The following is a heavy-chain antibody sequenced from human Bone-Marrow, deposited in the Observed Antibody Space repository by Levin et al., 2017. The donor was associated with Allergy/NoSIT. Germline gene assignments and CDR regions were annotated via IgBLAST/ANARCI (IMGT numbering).Heavy chain of an antibody. V-gene: IGHV3-11*05. CDR2: ISSSEKYT. CDR1: GFTFSDFY. CDR3: TRAVFMGV. J-gene: IGHJ6*03. Sequence: GESLKISCAASGFTFSDFYMSWVRPAPGKGLEWVSYISSSEKYTDYADAVKGRFTISRDNAKNTLYLEMNSLRAEDTAMYYCTRAVFMGVWGKGTTVTVSS.